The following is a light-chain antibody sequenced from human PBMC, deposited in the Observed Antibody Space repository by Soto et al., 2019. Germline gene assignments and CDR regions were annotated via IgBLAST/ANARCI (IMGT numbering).Light chain of an antibody. Sequence: SYELTQPLSVSVALGQTARITCGGNNIGSKNVHWYQQKPGQAPVLVIYRDYNRPSGIPERISGSNSGNTATLTISRAQAGDEADYYCHVWDSSTAEGVFGGGTKLTVL. CDR1: NIGSKN. J-gene: IGLJ2*01. CDR3: HVWDSSTAEGV. V-gene: IGLV3-9*01. CDR2: RDY.